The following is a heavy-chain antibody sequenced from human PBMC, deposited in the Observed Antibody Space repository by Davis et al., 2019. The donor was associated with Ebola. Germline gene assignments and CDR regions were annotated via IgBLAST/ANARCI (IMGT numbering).Heavy chain of an antibody. D-gene: IGHD6-6*01. J-gene: IGHJ4*02. Sequence: GESLKISCAGSGFTFSSYSMNWVRQAPGKGLEWVSYISSSSSTIYHADSVKGRFTISRDNAKNSLYLQMNSLRAEDTAVYYCARDGSNSYLDYGGQGNMVTVSS. V-gene: IGHV3-48*04. CDR1: GFTFSSYS. CDR3: ARDGSNSYLDY. CDR2: ISSSSSTI.